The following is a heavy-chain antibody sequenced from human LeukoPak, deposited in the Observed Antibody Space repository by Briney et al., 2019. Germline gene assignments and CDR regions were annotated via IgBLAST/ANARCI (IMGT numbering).Heavy chain of an antibody. V-gene: IGHV3-23*01. J-gene: IGHJ4*02. CDR3: AKHPGGIAARSDFGY. CDR2: ISGSGGST. D-gene: IGHD6-6*01. Sequence: GGSLRLSCAASGFTFSSYAMGWVRQAPGKGLEWVSAISGSGGSTYYADSVKGRFTISRDNSKNTLYLQMNSLRAEDTAVYYCAKHPGGIAARSDFGYWGQGTMVTVSS. CDR1: GFTFSSYA.